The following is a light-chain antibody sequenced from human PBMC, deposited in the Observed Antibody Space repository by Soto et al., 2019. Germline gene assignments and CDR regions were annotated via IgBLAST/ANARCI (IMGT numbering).Light chain of an antibody. CDR2: GAS. CDR3: QQYGSSGT. Sequence: NVFTQSPGTPSLSPGERAPLSCRASQSVSNNYLAWYQQKPGQAPRLLIYGASNRATGIPDRFSGSGSGTDFTLTISRLEPEDFAVYYCQQYGSSGTFGQGTKVDIK. J-gene: IGKJ1*01. CDR1: QSVSNNY. V-gene: IGKV3-20*01.